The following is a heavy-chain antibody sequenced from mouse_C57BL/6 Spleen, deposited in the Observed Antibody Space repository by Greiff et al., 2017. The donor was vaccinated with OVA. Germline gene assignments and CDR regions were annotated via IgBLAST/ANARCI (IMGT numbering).Heavy chain of an antibody. CDR2: ISSGSSTI. CDR3: ARNDYDEGVAY. V-gene: IGHV5-17*01. J-gene: IGHJ3*01. CDR1: GFTFSDYG. D-gene: IGHD2-4*01. Sequence: VQLKESGGGLVKPGGSLKLSCAASGFTFSDYGMHWVRQAPEKGLEWVAYISSGSSTIYYADTVKGRFTISRDNAKNTLFLQMTSLRSEDTAMYYCARNDYDEGVAYWGQGTLVTVSA.